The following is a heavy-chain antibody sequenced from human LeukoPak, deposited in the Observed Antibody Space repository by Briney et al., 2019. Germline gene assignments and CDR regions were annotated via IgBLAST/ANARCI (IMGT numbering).Heavy chain of an antibody. J-gene: IGHJ4*02. CDR3: ARVLWNGDYPRFDY. D-gene: IGHD4-17*01. CDR2: IYSGGTT. V-gene: IGHV3-53*01. CDR1: GFTFSSYW. Sequence: GGSLRLSCAAAGFTFSSYWMNWVRQAPGKGLEWVSIIYSGGTTYYADSVKGRFTLSRDNSKNTLYLQMNSLRAEDTAVYYCARVLWNGDYPRFDYWGQGTLVTVSS.